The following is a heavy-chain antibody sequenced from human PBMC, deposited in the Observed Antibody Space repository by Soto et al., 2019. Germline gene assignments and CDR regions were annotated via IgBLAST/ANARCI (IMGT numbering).Heavy chain of an antibody. D-gene: IGHD4-17*01. V-gene: IGHV3-21*01. J-gene: IGHJ6*03. Sequence: EVQLVESGGGLVKPGGSLRLSCAASGFTFSSYSMNWVRQAPGKGLEWVSSISSSSSYIYYADSVKGRFTISRDNAKNSLYLQMNSLRAEDTAVYYCARSPRLRHYYYYMDVWGKGTTVTVSS. CDR1: GFTFSSYS. CDR2: ISSSSSYI. CDR3: ARSPRLRHYYYYMDV.